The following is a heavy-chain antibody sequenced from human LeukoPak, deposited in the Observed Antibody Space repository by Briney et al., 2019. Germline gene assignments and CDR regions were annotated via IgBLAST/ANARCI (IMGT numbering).Heavy chain of an antibody. CDR1: GFTFSSYW. CDR3: ARNPTSTYSSSHNWDY. CDR2: IKQDGSEK. V-gene: IGHV3-7*01. J-gene: IGHJ4*02. Sequence: QSGGSLRLSCAASGFTFSSYWMSRVRQAPGKGLEWVANIKQDGSEKYYVDSVKGRFTISRDNAKNSLYLQMNSLRAEDTAVYYCARNPTSTYSSSHNWDYWGQGTLVTVSS. D-gene: IGHD6-13*01.